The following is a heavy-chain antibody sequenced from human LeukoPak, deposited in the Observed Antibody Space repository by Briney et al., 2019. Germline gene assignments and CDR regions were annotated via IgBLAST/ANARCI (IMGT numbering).Heavy chain of an antibody. CDR3: ARGRGSYGSGNMDV. Sequence: ASVKVSCKASGYTFTGYYMHWVRQAPGQGLEWMGWMNPNSGNTGYAQKFQGRVTMTRNTSISTAYMELSSLRSEDTAVYYCARGRGSYGSGNMDVWGKGTTVTISS. V-gene: IGHV1-8*02. J-gene: IGHJ6*03. CDR1: GYTFTGYY. D-gene: IGHD3-10*01. CDR2: MNPNSGNT.